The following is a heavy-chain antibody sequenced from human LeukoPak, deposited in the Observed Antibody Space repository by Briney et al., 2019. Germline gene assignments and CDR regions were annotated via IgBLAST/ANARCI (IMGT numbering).Heavy chain of an antibody. J-gene: IGHJ6*02. CDR2: IYAGDSDN. Sequence: GASLQICCEGSGPIFTSYWIGWGRALRGKGLEGMGIIYAGDSDNKDSPSFQGQVTISADKSISTAYLQWSSLKASDTAMYYCARTRAVAGQNYYYYYGMDVWGQGTTVTVSS. CDR3: ARTRAVAGQNYYYYYGMDV. V-gene: IGHV5-51*01. D-gene: IGHD6-19*01. CDR1: GPIFTSYW.